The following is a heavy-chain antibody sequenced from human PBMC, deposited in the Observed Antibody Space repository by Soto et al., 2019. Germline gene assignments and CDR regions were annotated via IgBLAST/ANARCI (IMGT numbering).Heavy chain of an antibody. CDR3: ARVPPLYCSSTSCYRLFDY. J-gene: IGHJ4*02. D-gene: IGHD2-2*01. CDR2: ISAYNGNT. Sequence: QVQLVQSGAEVKKPGASVKVSCKASGYTFTSYGISWVRQAPGQGLEWMGWISAYNGNTNYAQKLQGRVTMTTDTSTSTAYMELSGLRSDDTAVYYCARVPPLYCSSTSCYRLFDYWGQGTLVTVSS. CDR1: GYTFTSYG. V-gene: IGHV1-18*01.